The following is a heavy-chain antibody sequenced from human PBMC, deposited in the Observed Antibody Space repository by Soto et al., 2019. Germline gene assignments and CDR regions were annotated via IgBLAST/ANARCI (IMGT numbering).Heavy chain of an antibody. Sequence: QVQLVESGGGVVQPGRSLRLSCAASGFTFSSYAMHWVRQAPGKGLEWVAVISYDGSNKYYADSVKGRFTISRDNSKNTLYRQMTSLRAEDTAVYYCARKDVEYYDSCIDYWGQGTLVTVSS. CDR3: ARKDVEYYDSCIDY. CDR1: GFTFSSYA. J-gene: IGHJ4*02. D-gene: IGHD3-22*01. V-gene: IGHV3-30-3*01. CDR2: ISYDGSNK.